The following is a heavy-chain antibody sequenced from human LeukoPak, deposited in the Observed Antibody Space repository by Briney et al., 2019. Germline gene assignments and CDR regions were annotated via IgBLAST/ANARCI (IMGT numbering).Heavy chain of an antibody. J-gene: IGHJ6*03. Sequence: GGSLRLSCAASGFTFSSYGMHWVRQAPGKGLEWVAFIRYDGSNKYYADSVKGRFTISRDNSKNTLYLQMNSLRAEDTAVYYCAKGGPQLGYYYYMDVWGKGTTVTVSS. D-gene: IGHD3-16*01. V-gene: IGHV3-30*02. CDR2: IRYDGSNK. CDR3: AKGGPQLGYYYYMDV. CDR1: GFTFSSYG.